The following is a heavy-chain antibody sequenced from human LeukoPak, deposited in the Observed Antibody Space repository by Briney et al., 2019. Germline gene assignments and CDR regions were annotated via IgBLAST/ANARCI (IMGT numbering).Heavy chain of an antibody. D-gene: IGHD3-10*01. CDR3: ARTRDYIDY. V-gene: IGHV4-59*01. CDR2: IYYSGST. Sequence: SETLSLTCIVSGGSISNYYWSWIRQPPGKGLEWIGFIYYSGSTNYNPSLKSRVTVSVDTSKNQFSLKLTSVTAADTAVYYCARTRDYIDYWGQGTLVTVSS. CDR1: GGSISNYY. J-gene: IGHJ4*02.